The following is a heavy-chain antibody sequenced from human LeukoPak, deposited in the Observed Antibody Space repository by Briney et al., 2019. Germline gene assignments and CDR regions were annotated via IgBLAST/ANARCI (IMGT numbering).Heavy chain of an antibody. CDR3: VREASTSYYDSSGYYRQTETFDV. Sequence: SETLSLTCTVSGDSVSSDSYYWHWIRKSPGQGLQWVGFVYYSGRTKYNPSLESRVSISIDKSQNQVSLRLRSVTAADTAMYFCVREASTSYYDSSGYYRQTETFDVWGQGTMVTVSS. J-gene: IGHJ3*01. D-gene: IGHD3-22*01. V-gene: IGHV4-61*01. CDR2: VYYSGRT. CDR1: GDSVSSDSYY.